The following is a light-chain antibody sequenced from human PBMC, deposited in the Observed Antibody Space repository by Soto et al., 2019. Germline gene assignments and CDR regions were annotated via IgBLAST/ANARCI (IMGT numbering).Light chain of an antibody. CDR3: AYDYSLTAFV. J-gene: IGLJ3*02. V-gene: IGLV2-8*01. Sequence: QSALTQPPSASGSPGQSVTISCTGTSSDVGGYNFVSWYQQLPGAAPKLVIFGNRNRPSGVPERFSGSKSGTSASLAITGLQAEDEADYCQAYDYSLTAFVFGGGTQLTVL. CDR2: GNR. CDR1: SSDVGGYNF.